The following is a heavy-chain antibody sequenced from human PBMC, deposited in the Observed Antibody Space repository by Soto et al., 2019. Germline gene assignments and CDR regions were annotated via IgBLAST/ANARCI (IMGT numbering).Heavy chain of an antibody. CDR3: ARVEAAAGTGWFDP. CDR2: INAGNGNT. D-gene: IGHD6-13*01. CDR1: GYTFTSYA. J-gene: IGHJ5*02. Sequence: QVQLVQSGAEVKKPGASVKFSCKASGYTFTSYAMHWVRQAPGQRLEWMGWINAGNGNTKYSQKFQGRVTITRDTSASTAYMELSSLRSEDTAVYYCARVEAAAGTGWFDPWGQGTLVTVSS. V-gene: IGHV1-3*01.